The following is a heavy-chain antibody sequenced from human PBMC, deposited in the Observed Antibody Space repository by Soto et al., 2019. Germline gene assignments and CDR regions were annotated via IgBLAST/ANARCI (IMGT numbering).Heavy chain of an antibody. D-gene: IGHD1-26*01. J-gene: IGHJ4*02. V-gene: IGHV1-69*01. Sequence: QVRLVQSGAEVKKPGSSVNVSCKASGGTFSSYAISWVRQAPGQGLEWMGGIIPIFGTANYAQKFHGRVTIAADESTSQAYMELSSLRSYETAVYYCVRDRVGATKGPFEYWGQGTLVTVSS. CDR2: IIPIFGTA. CDR1: GGTFSSYA. CDR3: VRDRVGATKGPFEY.